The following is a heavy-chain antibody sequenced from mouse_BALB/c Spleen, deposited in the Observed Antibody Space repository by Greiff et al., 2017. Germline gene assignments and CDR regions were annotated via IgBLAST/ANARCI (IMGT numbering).Heavy chain of an antibody. Sequence: VKLQESGAELMKPGASVKISCKATGYTFSSYWIEWVKQRPGHGLEWIGEILPGSGSTNYNEKFKGKATFTADTSSNTAYMQLSSLTSEDSAVYYCARAGIYYGSSPAWFAYWGQGTLVTVSA. CDR2: ILPGSGST. V-gene: IGHV1-9*01. CDR3: ARAGIYYGSSPAWFAY. J-gene: IGHJ3*01. CDR1: GYTFSSYW. D-gene: IGHD1-1*01.